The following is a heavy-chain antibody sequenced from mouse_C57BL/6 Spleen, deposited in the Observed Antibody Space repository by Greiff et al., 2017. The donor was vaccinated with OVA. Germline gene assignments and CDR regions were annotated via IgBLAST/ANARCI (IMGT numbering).Heavy chain of an antibody. J-gene: IGHJ2*01. CDR2: IYPGDGGT. Sequence: QVQLQQSGPELVKPGASVKISCKASGYAFSSSWMNWVKQRPGKGLEWIGRIYPGDGGTNYNGKFKGKATLTADKSSSTAYMQLSSLTSEDSAVYFCASGYDTEVDYWGQGTTLTVSS. V-gene: IGHV1-82*01. CDR3: ASGYDTEVDY. CDR1: GYAFSSSW. D-gene: IGHD2-2*01.